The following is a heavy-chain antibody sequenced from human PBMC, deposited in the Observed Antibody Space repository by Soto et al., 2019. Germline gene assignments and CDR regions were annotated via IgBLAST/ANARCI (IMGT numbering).Heavy chain of an antibody. Sequence: WTWIRQHPGKGLEWIGNIHHSGSTFYNPSLKSRVSISVDTSKNQFSLKLSSVTAADTAVYFCVRGVLSWGQGTRVTVSS. D-gene: IGHD3-10*01. V-gene: IGHV4-31*02. CDR2: IHHSGST. J-gene: IGHJ1*01. CDR3: VRGVLS.